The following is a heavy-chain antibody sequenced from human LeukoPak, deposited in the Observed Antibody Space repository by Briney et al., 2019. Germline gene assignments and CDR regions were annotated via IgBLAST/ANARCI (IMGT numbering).Heavy chain of an antibody. CDR1: GFTFTSSA. V-gene: IGHV1-58*01. CDR3: AAEGYSGSYID. CDR2: IVVGSGNT. D-gene: IGHD1-26*01. Sequence: GTSVKVSCKASGFTFTSSAVQWVRQARGQRLEWIGWIVVGSGNTNYAQKFQERVTITRDMSTSTAYMELSSLRSEYTAVYYCAAEGYSGSYIDWGQGTLVTVPS. J-gene: IGHJ4*02.